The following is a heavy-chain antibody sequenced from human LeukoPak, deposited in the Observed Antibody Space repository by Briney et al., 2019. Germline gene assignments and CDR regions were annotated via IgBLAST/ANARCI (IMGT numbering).Heavy chain of an antibody. CDR1: GGSISSSSYY. D-gene: IGHD3-3*01. Sequence: SETLSLTCTVSGGSISSSSYYWGWIRQPPGKGLEWIGSIYYSGSTYYNPSLKSRVTISVDTSKNQFSLKLSSVTAADTAVYYCARTPSPFLEWQTPGAGAFDIWGQGTMVTVSS. CDR3: ARTPSPFLEWQTPGAGAFDI. J-gene: IGHJ3*02. CDR2: IYYSGST. V-gene: IGHV4-39*01.